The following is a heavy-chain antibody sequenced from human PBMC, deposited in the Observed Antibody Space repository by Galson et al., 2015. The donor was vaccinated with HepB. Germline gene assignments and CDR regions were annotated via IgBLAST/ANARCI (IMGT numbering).Heavy chain of an antibody. CDR2: ISSSSSYT. J-gene: IGHJ4*02. Sequence: LRLSCAASGFTFSDYYMSWIRQAPGKGLEWVSYISSSSSYTNYADSVKGRFTISRDNAKNSLYLQMNSLRAEDTAVYYCASSVTYKTLFDYWGQGTLVTVSS. V-gene: IGHV3-11*06. CDR3: ASSVTYKTLFDY. D-gene: IGHD4-17*01. CDR1: GFTFSDYY.